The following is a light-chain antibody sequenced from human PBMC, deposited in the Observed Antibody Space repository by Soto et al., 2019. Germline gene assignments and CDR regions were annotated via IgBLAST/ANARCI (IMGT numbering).Light chain of an antibody. Sequence: EIVLTQSPATLSLSPGQRATLSRRASQSVGNSLSWYRQRPGQAPRLLIYDAFNRATGVPARFSGGGSGTDFTLTISSLESEDFAVYYCQQHSNWPQTFGQGTRVDVK. CDR1: QSVGNS. J-gene: IGKJ1*01. CDR3: QQHSNWPQT. V-gene: IGKV3-11*01. CDR2: DAF.